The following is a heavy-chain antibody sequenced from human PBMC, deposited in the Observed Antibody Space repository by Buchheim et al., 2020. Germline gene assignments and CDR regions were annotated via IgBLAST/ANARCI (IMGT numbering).Heavy chain of an antibody. J-gene: IGHJ4*02. CDR1: GGSISSSSYY. V-gene: IGHV4-39*01. Sequence: QLQLQESGPGLVKPSETLSLTCTVSGGSISSSSYYWGWIRQPPGKGLEWIGSIYYSGSTYYNPSLKSRVTISVDTSKNQVSLKLSSVTAADTAVYYCAREGGIGYCSGGSCYDFDYWGQGTL. CDR2: IYYSGST. CDR3: AREGGIGYCSGGSCYDFDY. D-gene: IGHD2-15*01.